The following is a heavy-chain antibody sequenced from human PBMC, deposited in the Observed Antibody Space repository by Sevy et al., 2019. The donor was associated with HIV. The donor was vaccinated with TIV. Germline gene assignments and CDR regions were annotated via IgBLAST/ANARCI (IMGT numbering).Heavy chain of an antibody. V-gene: IGHV5-51*01. CDR2: FCPGDSDI. CDR1: GYSFPSYC. J-gene: IGHJ6*02. Sequence: GESLKISCKISGYSFPSYCIGWVRQMTGKGLEWMGIFCPGDSDISYSPSFQGQVTISADKSISTVYLQWRSLKASDTAMYYCTRQGPSDGMDVWGRGTTVTVSS. CDR3: TRQGPSDGMDV.